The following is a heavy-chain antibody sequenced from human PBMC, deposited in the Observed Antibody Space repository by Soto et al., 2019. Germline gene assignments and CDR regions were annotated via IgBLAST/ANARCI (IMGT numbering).Heavy chain of an antibody. V-gene: IGHV1-69*12. D-gene: IGHD5-18*01. J-gene: IGHJ4*02. Sequence: QVQLVQSGAEVKKPESSVKVSCKAPGGTFSTYAISWVRQAPGQGLEWMGGIIPMFGTANYAQRFQDRVTITADESTSTVYMELSSLRAEDTAVYFCASGIQLWLRRINNGYSGWGQGTLVTVSP. CDR2: IIPMFGTA. CDR3: ASGIQLWLRRINNGYSG. CDR1: GGTFSTYA.